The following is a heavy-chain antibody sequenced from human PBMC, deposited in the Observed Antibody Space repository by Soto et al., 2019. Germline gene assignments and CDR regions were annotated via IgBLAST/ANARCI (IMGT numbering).Heavy chain of an antibody. J-gene: IGHJ4*02. V-gene: IGHV3-48*02. CDR3: ARVRWFGELLSIDY. Sequence: PGGSLRLSCAASGFTFSSYSMNWVRQAPGKGLEWVSYISSSSITIYYADSVKGRFTISRDNAKNSLYLQMNSLRDEDTAVYYCARVRWFGELLSIDYWGQGTLVTVSS. CDR2: ISSSSITI. CDR1: GFTFSSYS. D-gene: IGHD3-10*01.